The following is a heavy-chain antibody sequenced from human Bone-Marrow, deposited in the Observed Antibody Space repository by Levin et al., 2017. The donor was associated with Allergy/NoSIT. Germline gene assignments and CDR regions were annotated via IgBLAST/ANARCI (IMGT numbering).Heavy chain of an antibody. D-gene: IGHD6-13*01. J-gene: IGHJ2*01. CDR3: ARDFRAYSSKRPLDWYFDR. V-gene: IGHV3-30-3*01. Sequence: SCAASGFTFSSYAMHWVRQAPGKGLEWVAVISYDGSNKYYADSVKGRFTISRDNSKNTLYLQMNSLRAEDTAVYYCARDFRAYSSKRPLDWYFDRWGRGTLVTVSS. CDR1: GFTFSSYA. CDR2: ISYDGSNK.